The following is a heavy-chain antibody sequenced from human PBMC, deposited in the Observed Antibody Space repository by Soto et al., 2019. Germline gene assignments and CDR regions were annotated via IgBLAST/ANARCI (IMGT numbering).Heavy chain of an antibody. CDR2: IYYTETT. J-gene: IGHJ6*02. CDR1: GVSISSGGYY. Sequence: QVQLQESGPGLVKPSQTLSLTCTVSGVSISSGGYYWSWIRQHPVKGLEWLGYIYYTETTFYNPSLGGRVTRSVDTSKNQLSRILTSVTAADTAGYYCSREGPLSDNYYAMDVWGQGTTVIVSS. V-gene: IGHV4-31*03. CDR3: SREGPLSDNYYAMDV.